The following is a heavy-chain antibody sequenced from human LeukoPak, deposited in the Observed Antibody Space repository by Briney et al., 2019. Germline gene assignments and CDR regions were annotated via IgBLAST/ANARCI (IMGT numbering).Heavy chain of an antibody. CDR1: DGSISSYY. CDR3: AREADKGSWFGP. V-gene: IGHV4-59*01. Sequence: SETLSLTCTVSDGSISSYYWSWIRQPPGKGLEWIGYIFYSGNTKYNPSLESRITMSIDTSKNLFSLKLSSVTAADTAVYYCAREADKGSWFGPWGQGTLVTVSS. D-gene: IGHD6-13*01. J-gene: IGHJ5*02. CDR2: IFYSGNT.